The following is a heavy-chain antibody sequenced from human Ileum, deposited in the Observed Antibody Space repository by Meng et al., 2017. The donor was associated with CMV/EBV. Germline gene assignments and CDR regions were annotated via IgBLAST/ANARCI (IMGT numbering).Heavy chain of an antibody. V-gene: IGHV1-46*01. CDR2: INPSGGST. CDR1: GYTFTSYY. D-gene: IGHD5-18*01. CDR3: ARGGYSYGYKPSPFDY. J-gene: IGHJ4*02. Sequence: GGSLRLSCTASGYTFTSYYMHWVRQAPGQGLEWMGIINPSGGSTSYAQKFQGRVTMTRDTSTSTVYMELSSLRSEDTAVYYCARGGYSYGYKPSPFDYWGQGTLVTVSS.